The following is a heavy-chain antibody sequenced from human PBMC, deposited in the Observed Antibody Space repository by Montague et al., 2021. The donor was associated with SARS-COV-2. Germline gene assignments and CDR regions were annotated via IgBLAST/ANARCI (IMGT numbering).Heavy chain of an antibody. D-gene: IGHD3-10*01. Sequence: SETLSLTCSVSSGSIISSGYYWGWIRQPPGKELEWIGNIYYSGTTYYXXXLQSRGTISVDTSKNHLYLRLSSVTAADTAVYFCAREMIRGVTTPFDYWGQGSQVTVSS. CDR3: AREMIRGVTTPFDY. V-gene: IGHV4-39*02. CDR1: SGSIISSGYY. J-gene: IGHJ4*02. CDR2: IYYSGTT.